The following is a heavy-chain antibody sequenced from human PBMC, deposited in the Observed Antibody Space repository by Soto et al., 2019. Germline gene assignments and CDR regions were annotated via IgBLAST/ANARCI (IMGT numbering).Heavy chain of an antibody. CDR1: GFTFSSYG. V-gene: IGHV3-30*18. J-gene: IGHJ6*02. D-gene: IGHD4-17*01. CDR2: ISYDGSNK. CDR3: AKDQVYGHDYHLAGYYYYGMDV. Sequence: QVQLVESGGGVVQPGRSLRLSCAASGFTFSSYGMHWVRQAPGKGLEWVAVISYDGSNKYYADSVKGRFTISRDNSKNTLYLQMNSLRAEDTAVYYCAKDQVYGHDYHLAGYYYYGMDVWGQGTTVTVSS.